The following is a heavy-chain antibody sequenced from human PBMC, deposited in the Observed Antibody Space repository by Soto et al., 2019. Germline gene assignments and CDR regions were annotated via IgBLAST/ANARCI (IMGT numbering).Heavy chain of an antibody. CDR3: TRGIVAARPSYYYYGMDV. Sequence: GGSLRLSCTASGFTFGDYAMSWFRQAPGKGLEWVGFIRSKAYGGTTEYAASVKGRFTISRDDSKSIAYLQMNSLKTEDTAVYYCTRGIVAARPSYYYYGMDVWGQGTTVTV. J-gene: IGHJ6*02. CDR2: IRSKAYGGTT. D-gene: IGHD6-6*01. CDR1: GFTFGDYA. V-gene: IGHV3-49*03.